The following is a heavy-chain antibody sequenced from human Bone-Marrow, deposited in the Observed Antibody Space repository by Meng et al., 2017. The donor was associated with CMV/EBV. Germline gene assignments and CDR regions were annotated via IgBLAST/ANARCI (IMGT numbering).Heavy chain of an antibody. CDR1: GFTFSSYW. CDR2: IKQDGSEK. Sequence: GESLKISCAASGFTFSSYWMSWVRQAPGKGLEWVANIKQDGSEKYYVDSVKGRFTISRDNAKNSLYLQMNSLRAEDTAVYYCASPITYYYDSSDLDYWGQGTLVTVSS. CDR3: ASPITYYYDSSDLDY. J-gene: IGHJ4*02. D-gene: IGHD3-22*01. V-gene: IGHV3-7*01.